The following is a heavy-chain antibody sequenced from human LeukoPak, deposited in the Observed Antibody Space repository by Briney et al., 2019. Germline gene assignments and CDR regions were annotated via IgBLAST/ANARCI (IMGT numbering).Heavy chain of an antibody. J-gene: IGHJ6*02. CDR3: AKDLYSYGYRAYYYYYYGMDV. V-gene: IGHV3-30*18. D-gene: IGHD5-18*01. CDR1: GFTFSSYG. CDR2: ISYDGSNK. Sequence: GGSLRHSCAASGFTFSSYGMHWVRQAPGKGLEWVAVISYDGSNKYYADSVKGRFTISRDNSKNTLYLQMNSLRAEDTAVYYCAKDLYSYGYRAYYYYYYGMDVWGQGTTVTVSS.